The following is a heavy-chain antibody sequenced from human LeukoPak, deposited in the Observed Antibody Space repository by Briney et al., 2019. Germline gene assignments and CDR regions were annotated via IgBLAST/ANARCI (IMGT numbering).Heavy chain of an antibody. CDR2: IYGWDNT. D-gene: IGHD4-23*01. Sequence: GGSLRLSCAPSGFTVSSSFMNWVRQAPRKGLEWVSAIYGWDNTYYADSVKGRFTVSRHSSKNAVFIQMSSLRGEDTGVYYCARVLYGGKFAGYWAQETLVSVS. CDR3: ARVLYGGKFAGY. J-gene: IGHJ4*02. V-gene: IGHV3-53*01. CDR1: GFTVSSSF.